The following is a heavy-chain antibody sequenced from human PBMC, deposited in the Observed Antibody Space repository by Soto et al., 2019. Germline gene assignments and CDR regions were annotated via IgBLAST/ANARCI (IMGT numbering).Heavy chain of an antibody. CDR2: IIPIFGTA. D-gene: IGHD3-22*01. CDR3: ASLHPYYDSSGYYYWFDP. CDR1: GGTFSSYA. J-gene: IGHJ5*02. V-gene: IGHV1-69*06. Sequence: QVQLVQSGAEVKKPGSSVKVSCKASGGTFSSYAISWVRQAPGQGLEWMGGIIPIFGTANYAQKFQGRVTITADKSTSTASMDLSSLKSEDTAVYYCASLHPYYDSSGYYYWFDPWGQGTLVTVSS.